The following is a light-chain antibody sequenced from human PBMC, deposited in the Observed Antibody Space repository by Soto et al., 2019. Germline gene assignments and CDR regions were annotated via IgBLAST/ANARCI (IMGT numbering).Light chain of an antibody. CDR2: DAY. Sequence: EIVLTQSPATLSLSPGETATLSCRASESVSRYLAWNQQKPGQAPRLLIYDAYNTAPGIPTGFSGSGSGTDFTPAIRSLEADDFAVYYCQQRSRTFGGGTKLEI. CDR1: ESVSRY. V-gene: IGKV3-11*01. CDR3: QQRSRT. J-gene: IGKJ4*01.